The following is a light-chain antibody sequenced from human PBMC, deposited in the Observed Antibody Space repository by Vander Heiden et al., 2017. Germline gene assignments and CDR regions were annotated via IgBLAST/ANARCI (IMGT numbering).Light chain of an antibody. Sequence: DIQMTQSPSSLSASVGDRVTITCRASQSISSYLNWYQQKPGKAPKLLIYAASSLQSGVRSRFSGSGSGTDFTLAISSLQAEDFATYYCQQSYSTPITFGQGTRLEIK. CDR2: AAS. J-gene: IGKJ5*01. V-gene: IGKV1-39*01. CDR1: QSISSY. CDR3: QQSYSTPIT.